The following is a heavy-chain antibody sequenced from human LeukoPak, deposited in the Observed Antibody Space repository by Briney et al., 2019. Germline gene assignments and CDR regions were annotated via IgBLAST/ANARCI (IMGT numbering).Heavy chain of an antibody. Sequence: SETLSLTCTVSGGSISSYYWSWIRQPPGKGLEWIGYIYYSGSTYYNPSLKSRVTISVDTSKNQFSLKLSSVTAADTAVYYCARRYSSGWPFDYWGQGTLVTVSS. J-gene: IGHJ4*02. CDR1: GGSISSYY. V-gene: IGHV4-59*01. CDR2: IYYSGST. CDR3: ARRYSSGWPFDY. D-gene: IGHD6-19*01.